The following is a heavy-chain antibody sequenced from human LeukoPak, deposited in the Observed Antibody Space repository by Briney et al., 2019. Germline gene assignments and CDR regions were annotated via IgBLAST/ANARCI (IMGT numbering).Heavy chain of an antibody. CDR2: IISKAYGGTT. CDR3: TRSRYSSGWTYYYYYMDV. Sequence: GRSLRLSCTASGFTFGDYAMSWVRQAPGKGLEWVGFIISKAYGGTTEYAASVKGRFTISRDDSKSIAYLQMNSLKTEDTAVYYCTRSRYSSGWTYYYYYMDVWGKGTTVTVSS. CDR1: GFTFGDYA. V-gene: IGHV3-49*04. J-gene: IGHJ6*03. D-gene: IGHD6-19*01.